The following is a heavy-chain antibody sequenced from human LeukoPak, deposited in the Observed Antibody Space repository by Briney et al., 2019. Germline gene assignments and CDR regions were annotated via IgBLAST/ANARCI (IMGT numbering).Heavy chain of an antibody. CDR1: GGSISGQY. J-gene: IGHJ5*02. D-gene: IGHD3-3*01. Sequence: SETLSLTCTVSGGSISGQYWSWIRQPPGRGLEWIGYISYSGNTRYNPSLKSRVTISVDTSKNQFSLKLNSMTAADTYVYYCARLRFLEWLFPWFDPWGQGTLVTVSS. CDR3: ARLRFLEWLFPWFDP. V-gene: IGHV4-59*08. CDR2: ISYSGNT.